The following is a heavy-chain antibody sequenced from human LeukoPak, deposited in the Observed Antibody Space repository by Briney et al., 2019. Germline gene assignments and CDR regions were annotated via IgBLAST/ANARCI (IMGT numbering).Heavy chain of an antibody. J-gene: IGHJ4*02. CDR2: IKQDGSEK. CDR1: GFTFCSYW. V-gene: IGHV3-7*01. Sequence: GGSLRLSCAASGFTFCSYWMSWVRQAPGKGLEGVANIKQDGSEKYYVDSVKGRFTISRDNAKNSLYLQMNSLRAEDTAVYYCARDAAKVETGTTLSYWGQGTLVTVSS. D-gene: IGHD1-7*01. CDR3: ARDAAKVETGTTLSY.